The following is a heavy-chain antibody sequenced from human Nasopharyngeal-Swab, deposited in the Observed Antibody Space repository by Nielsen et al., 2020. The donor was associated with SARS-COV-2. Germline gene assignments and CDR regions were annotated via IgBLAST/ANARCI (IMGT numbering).Heavy chain of an antibody. V-gene: IGHV5-51*01. CDR3: AGFTVVTPDDAFDI. Sequence: MISCMGSGYGFTSYWIGWVRQMPAKGLEWMGIIYPGDSDTRYSPSFQGQVTISADKSISTAYLQWSSLKASDTAMYYCAGFTVVTPDDAFDIWGQGTMVTVSS. CDR2: IYPGDSDT. D-gene: IGHD4-23*01. J-gene: IGHJ3*02. CDR1: GYGFTSYW.